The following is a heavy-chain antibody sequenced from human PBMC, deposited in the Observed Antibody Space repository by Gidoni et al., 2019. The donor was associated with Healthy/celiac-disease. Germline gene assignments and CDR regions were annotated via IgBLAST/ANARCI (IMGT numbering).Heavy chain of an antibody. D-gene: IGHD2-2*01. CDR3: AREYCSSTSCYYAFDI. V-gene: IGHV3-9*01. Sequence: EVQLVESGGGLVQPGRSLRLSCAASGFTFDDYAMHWVRQAPGKGLEWVSGISWNSGSIGYADSVKGRFTISRDNAKNSLYLQMNSLRAEDTALYYCAREYCSSTSCYYAFDIWGQGTMVTVSS. CDR1: GFTFDDYA. CDR2: ISWNSGSI. J-gene: IGHJ3*02.